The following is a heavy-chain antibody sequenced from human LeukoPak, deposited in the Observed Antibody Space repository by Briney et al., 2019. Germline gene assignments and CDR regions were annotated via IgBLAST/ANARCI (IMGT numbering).Heavy chain of an antibody. Sequence: ASVKVSCKASGYIFSDYYMHWVRQAPGQGLEWLGWINPKSGAADYAQQFRGRVTMTRDTSINTDYMEMKRVTSDDTAVYCARGTEAETSPLDFWGQGTLVIVS. J-gene: IGHJ4*02. CDR3: ARGTEAETSPLDF. D-gene: IGHD6-13*01. V-gene: IGHV1-2*02. CDR1: GYIFSDYY. CDR2: INPKSGAA.